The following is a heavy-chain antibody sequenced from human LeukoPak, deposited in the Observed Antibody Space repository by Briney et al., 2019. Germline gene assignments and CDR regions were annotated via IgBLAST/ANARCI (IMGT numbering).Heavy chain of an antibody. Sequence: EASVKVSCKASGYTFTSYGISWVRQAPGQGLEWMGWISAYNGNTNYAQKLQGRVTMTTDTSTSTAYMELRSLRSDDTAVYYCARDYPNYDILTGPHYYYYGMDVWDQGTTVTVSS. CDR1: GYTFTSYG. V-gene: IGHV1-18*01. D-gene: IGHD3-9*01. CDR3: ARDYPNYDILTGPHYYYYGMDV. J-gene: IGHJ6*02. CDR2: ISAYNGNT.